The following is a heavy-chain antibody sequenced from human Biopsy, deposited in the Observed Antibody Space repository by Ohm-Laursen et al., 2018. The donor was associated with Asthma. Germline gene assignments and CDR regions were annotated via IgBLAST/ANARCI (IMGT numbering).Heavy chain of an antibody. CDR2: INHSGST. CDR1: GGSISSGGYY. J-gene: IGHJ6*02. D-gene: IGHD6-13*01. CDR3: ARITNDRIAAAGRYYYYGMDV. Sequence: QTLTLTCAVSGGSISSGGYYWSWIHQPPGKGLEWIGEINHSGSTNYNPSLKSRVTISVDTSKDQFSLKLSSVTAADTAVYYCARITNDRIAAAGRYYYYGMDVWGQGTTVTVSS. V-gene: IGHV4-30-2*01.